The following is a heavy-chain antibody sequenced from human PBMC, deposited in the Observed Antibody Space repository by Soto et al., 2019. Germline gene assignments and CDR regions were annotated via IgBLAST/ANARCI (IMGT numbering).Heavy chain of an antibody. CDR2: INAGNGNT. J-gene: IGHJ4*02. CDR3: ASSIVVVTALDH. CDR1: GYTVTSYA. Sequence: ASVKVSCKASGYTVTSYAMHGVRQAPGQRLEWMGWINAGNGNTKYSQKFQGRVTITRDTSASTAYMELSSLRSEDTAVYYCASSIVVVTALDHWGQGTLVTVSS. D-gene: IGHD2-21*02. V-gene: IGHV1-3*01.